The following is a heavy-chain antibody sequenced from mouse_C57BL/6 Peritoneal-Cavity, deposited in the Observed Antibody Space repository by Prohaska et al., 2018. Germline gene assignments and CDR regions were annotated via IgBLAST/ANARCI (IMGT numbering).Heavy chain of an antibody. Sequence: QVQLQQSGAELARPGASVKLSCKASGYTFTSYGISWVKQRTGQGLEWIGKIYPRSGNTYYNEKFKGKATLTADKSSSTAYMELRSLTSEDSAVYFCARDDVDYAMDYWGQGTSVTVSS. CDR2: IYPRSGNT. J-gene: IGHJ4*01. CDR1: GYTFTSYG. D-gene: IGHD2-12*01. CDR3: ARDDVDYAMDY. V-gene: IGHV1-81*01.